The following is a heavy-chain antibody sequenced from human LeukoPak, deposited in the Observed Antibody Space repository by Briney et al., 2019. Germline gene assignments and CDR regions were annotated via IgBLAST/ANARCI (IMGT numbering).Heavy chain of an antibody. Sequence: PSETLSLTCTVAGGSISSSNDYWGWIRQPPGKRLAWIGSVYYDGSTYYNASLKSRVSISVDPSKNQFSLKMRSLTAADTAAYYCTRRVGSTTFFDYLGPRTLVTVSS. CDR2: VYYDGST. CDR3: TRRVGSTTFFDY. V-gene: IGHV4-39*01. CDR1: GGSISSSNDY. D-gene: IGHD1-26*01. J-gene: IGHJ4*02.